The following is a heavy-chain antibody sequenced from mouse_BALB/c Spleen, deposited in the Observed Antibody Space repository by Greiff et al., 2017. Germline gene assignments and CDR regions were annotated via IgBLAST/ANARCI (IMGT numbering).Heavy chain of an antibody. D-gene: IGHD1-1*01. CDR2: ISSGGST. Sequence: EVQRVESGGGLVKPGGSLKLSCAASGFTFSSYAMSWVRQTPEKRLEWVASISSGGSTYYPDSVKGRFTISRDNARNILYLQMSSLRSEDTAMYYCARDDYGSSSYAMDYWGQGTSVTVSS. CDR1: GFTFSSYA. V-gene: IGHV5-6-5*01. CDR3: ARDDYGSSSYAMDY. J-gene: IGHJ4*01.